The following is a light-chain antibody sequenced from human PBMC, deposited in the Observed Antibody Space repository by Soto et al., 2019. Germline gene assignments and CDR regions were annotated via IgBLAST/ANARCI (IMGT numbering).Light chain of an antibody. J-gene: IGKJ2*01. V-gene: IGKV3-11*01. CDR3: PDRRNWEYT. CDR1: QIVSSY. CDR2: DAT. Sequence: EIVLTQSPATLSFSPGERATLSCRASQIVSSYLAWYQKKPGQAPRLLIYDATNRATGIAAKFSGSGSGTNITLTIRSTEPEDFAVYYCPDRRNWEYTFGQGMNLETK.